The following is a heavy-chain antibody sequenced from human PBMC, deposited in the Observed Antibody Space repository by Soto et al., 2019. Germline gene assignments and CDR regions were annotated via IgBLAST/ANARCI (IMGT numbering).Heavy chain of an antibody. CDR1: GGSISCGDYY. Sequence: SXTLSLTCTVSGGSISCGDYYCSWIRQPPGKRLERIGYIYYSGSTYYNPSLKSRVTISVDTSKNQFSLKLSSVTAADTAVYYCARVGFGELVDNWFDPWGQGTLVTVS. J-gene: IGHJ5*02. V-gene: IGHV4-30-4*01. D-gene: IGHD3-10*01. CDR2: IYYSGST. CDR3: ARVGFGELVDNWFDP.